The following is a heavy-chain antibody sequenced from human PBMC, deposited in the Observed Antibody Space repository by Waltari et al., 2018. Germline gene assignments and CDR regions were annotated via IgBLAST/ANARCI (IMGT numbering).Heavy chain of an antibody. CDR1: GYTFTSYG. D-gene: IGHD1-26*01. CDR3: ATPGRGSYAFGY. V-gene: IGHV1-18*01. J-gene: IGHJ4*02. Sequence: QVQLVQSGAEVKKPGASVKVSCEASGYTFTSYGISWVRQAPGQGLEWMGWTSTYTGKTYYAQKFQGRVTMTEDTSTDTAYMELSSLRSEDTAVYYCATPGRGSYAFGYWGQGTLVTVSS. CDR2: TSTYTGKT.